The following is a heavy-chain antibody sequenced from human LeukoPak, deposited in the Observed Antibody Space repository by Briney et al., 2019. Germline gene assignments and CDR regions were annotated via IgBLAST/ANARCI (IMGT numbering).Heavy chain of an antibody. Sequence: GRSLRLSCAASGFTFSSYAMHWVRQAPGKGLEWVAVISYDGSNEYYADSVRGRFTISRDNSKNTLFLQMNSLRPEDTAVYYCAKASGPEGESWGQGTLVIVSS. CDR2: ISYDGSNE. CDR3: AKASGPEGES. CDR1: GFTFSSYA. J-gene: IGHJ5*02. V-gene: IGHV3-30*04. D-gene: IGHD1-14*01.